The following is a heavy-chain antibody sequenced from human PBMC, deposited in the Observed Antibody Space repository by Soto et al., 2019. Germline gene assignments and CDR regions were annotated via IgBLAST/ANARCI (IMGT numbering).Heavy chain of an antibody. V-gene: IGHV5-51*01. J-gene: IGHJ1*01. CDR1: GHSFTSYW. CDR3: ARPGFYDSSGYEYFQH. CDR2: IYPGDSDT. D-gene: IGHD3-22*01. Sequence: PGESLKISCKGSGHSFTSYWIGWVRQMPGKGLEWMGIIYPGDSDTRYSPSFQGQVTISADKSISTAYLQWSSLKASDTAMYYCARPGFYDSSGYEYFQHWGQGTLVTVSS.